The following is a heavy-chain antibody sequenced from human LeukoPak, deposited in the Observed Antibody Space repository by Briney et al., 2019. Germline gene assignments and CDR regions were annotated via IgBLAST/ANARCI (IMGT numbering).Heavy chain of an antibody. D-gene: IGHD3-16*01. V-gene: IGHV4-38-2*02. CDR2: IYHSGST. Sequence: SETLSLTCTVSGYSISSGYYWGWIRQPPGKGLEWIGSIYHSGSTYYNPSLKSRVTISVDTSKNHFSRKLTSVTAADTAGYYCARAMMGYYYMDVWGKGTTVTISS. J-gene: IGHJ6*03. CDR3: ARAMMGYYYMDV. CDR1: GYSISSGYY.